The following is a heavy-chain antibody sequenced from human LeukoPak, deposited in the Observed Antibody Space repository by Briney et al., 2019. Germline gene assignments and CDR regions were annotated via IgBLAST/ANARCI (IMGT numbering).Heavy chain of an antibody. CDR2: VTNNGGAT. V-gene: IGHV3-23*01. CDR3: AKLWFGELYFDS. J-gene: IGHJ4*02. CDR1: GFTFSNYG. D-gene: IGHD3-10*01. Sequence: GGSLRLSCAASGFTFSNYGMNWVRQAPGKGLDWVSTVTNNGGATYYADSVKGRFTISRDNSKNTLYLQMNSLRAEDTALYYCAKLWFGELYFDSWGQGTLVTVSS.